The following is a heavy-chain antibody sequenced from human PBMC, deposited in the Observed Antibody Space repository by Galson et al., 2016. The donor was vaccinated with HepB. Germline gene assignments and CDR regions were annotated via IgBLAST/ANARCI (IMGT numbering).Heavy chain of an antibody. CDR3: ARYGDEAGWSVQH. D-gene: IGHD6-19*01. Sequence: SLRLSCAASGFTFSRFWMNWVRQAPGKGLEWVASIKEDGSKTSYVDSVKGRFTISRDNVENSLYLQMNSLRAEDTAVYYCARYGDEAGWSVQHWGQGTLVTFSS. V-gene: IGHV3-7*03. J-gene: IGHJ1*01. CDR2: IKEDGSKT. CDR1: GFTFSRFW.